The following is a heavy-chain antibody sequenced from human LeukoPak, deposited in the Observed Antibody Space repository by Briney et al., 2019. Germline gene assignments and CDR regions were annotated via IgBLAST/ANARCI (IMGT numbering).Heavy chain of an antibody. CDR1: GFTFSDYY. CDR2: ISSSGSTI. V-gene: IGHV3-11*04. Sequence: PGGSLRLSCAASGFTFSDYYMSWIRQAPGKGLEWVSYISSSGSTIYYADSVKGRFTISRDNAKNSLYLQMNSLRAEDTAVHYCARVTAASSYYYYYMDVWGKGTTVTVSS. J-gene: IGHJ6*03. CDR3: ARVTAASSYYYYYMDV. D-gene: IGHD6-13*01.